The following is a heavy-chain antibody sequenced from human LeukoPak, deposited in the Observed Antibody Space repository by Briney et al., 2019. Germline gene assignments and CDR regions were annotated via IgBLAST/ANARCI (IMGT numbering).Heavy chain of an antibody. J-gene: IGHJ5*02. V-gene: IGHV3-23*01. CDR1: GFTFSSYA. D-gene: IGHD2-2*01. CDR2: ISGSGGST. CDR3: ARGYCSSTSCVWFDP. Sequence: GGSLRLSCAASGFTFSSYAMSWVRQAPGKGLEWVSAISGSGGSTYYADSVKGRFTISRDNSKNTLYLRMNSLRAEDTAVYYCARGYCSSTSCVWFDPWGQGTLVTVSS.